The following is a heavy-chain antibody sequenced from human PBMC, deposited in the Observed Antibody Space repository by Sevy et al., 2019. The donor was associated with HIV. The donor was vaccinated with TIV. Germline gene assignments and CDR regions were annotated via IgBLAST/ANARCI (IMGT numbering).Heavy chain of an antibody. D-gene: IGHD3-3*01. CDR3: ARGIFGVEGGAFDI. J-gene: IGHJ3*02. Sequence: GGSLRLSCAASGFTFSNYAMHWVRQAPGKGLEWVAVVSYDGSNKYYADSVKGRFTISRDNSKYMVYLQMNSLRVEDTAVYYCARGIFGVEGGAFDIWGPGTMVTVSS. V-gene: IGHV3-30-3*01. CDR1: GFTFSNYA. CDR2: VSYDGSNK.